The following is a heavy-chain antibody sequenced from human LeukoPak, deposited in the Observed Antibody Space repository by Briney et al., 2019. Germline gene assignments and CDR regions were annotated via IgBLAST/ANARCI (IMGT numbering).Heavy chain of an antibody. CDR1: GYTFTGYY. V-gene: IGHV1-2*02. CDR3: ARDEGAVDVYYFDY. D-gene: IGHD6-19*01. CDR2: INPNSGGT. J-gene: IGHJ4*02. Sequence: ASVKVSCKASGYTFTGYYMHWVRQAPGQGLEWMGWINPNSGGTNYAQKFQGRVTMTRDTSISTAYMELSRLRSDDTAVYYCARDEGAVDVYYFDYWGQGTLVTVSS.